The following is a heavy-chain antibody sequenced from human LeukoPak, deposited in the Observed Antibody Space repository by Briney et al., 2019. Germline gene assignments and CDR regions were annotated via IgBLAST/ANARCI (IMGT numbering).Heavy chain of an antibody. V-gene: IGHV3-48*03. CDR3: ANFPLGYCSSTSCYGANPEFDP. Sequence: GGSLRLSCAASGFTFSSYEMNWVRQAPGKGLEWVSYISSSGSTIYYADSVKGRFTISRDNAKNSLYLQMNSLRAEDTAVYYCANFPLGYCSSTSCYGANPEFDPWGQGTLVTVSS. D-gene: IGHD2-2*01. CDR2: ISSSGSTI. J-gene: IGHJ5*02. CDR1: GFTFSSYE.